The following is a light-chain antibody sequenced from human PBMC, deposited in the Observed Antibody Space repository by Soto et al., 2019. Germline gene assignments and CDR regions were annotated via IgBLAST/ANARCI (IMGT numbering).Light chain of an antibody. CDR2: KAS. CDR3: QQYNSYSRT. Sequence: DIQMTQSPSTLSASVGDRVTITCRASESISSWLAWYQQKPGKAPKLLIYKASKLENEVPSRFSGSGSGTEFTLTISSLQPDDFATYYSQQYNSYSRTFGQGTKLEIK. CDR1: ESISSW. J-gene: IGKJ2*01. V-gene: IGKV1-5*03.